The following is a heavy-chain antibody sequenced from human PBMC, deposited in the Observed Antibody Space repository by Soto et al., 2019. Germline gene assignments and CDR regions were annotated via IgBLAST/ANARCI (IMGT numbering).Heavy chain of an antibody. D-gene: IGHD6-13*01. CDR2: IYTSGST. Sequence: SETLSLTCTVSGGSISSYYWSWIRQPAGKGLEWIGRIYTSGSTNYNPSLKSRVTMSVDTSKNQFSLKLSSVTAADTAVYYCARVGAARKVYYYYGMDVWGQGTTVTVS. J-gene: IGHJ6*02. CDR3: ARVGAARKVYYYYGMDV. CDR1: GGSISSYY. V-gene: IGHV4-4*07.